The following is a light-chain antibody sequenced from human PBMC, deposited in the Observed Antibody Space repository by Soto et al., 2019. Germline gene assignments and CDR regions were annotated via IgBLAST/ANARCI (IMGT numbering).Light chain of an antibody. CDR2: GAS. Sequence: EIVLKPSPGAMSLSPGESATLSCRARQSVSSSYLAWYQQKHSQAPTLLSHGASSSATGSTDEFSGRLCGIDFTLTFSILEPEDFAVYYCQQYGSSPVLTFGGGTNVDIK. CDR1: QSVSSSY. J-gene: IGKJ4*01. V-gene: IGKV3-20*01. CDR3: QQYGSSPVLT.